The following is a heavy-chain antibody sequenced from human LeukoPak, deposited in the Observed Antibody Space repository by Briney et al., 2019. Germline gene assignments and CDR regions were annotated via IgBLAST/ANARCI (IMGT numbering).Heavy chain of an antibody. Sequence: GGSLRLSCAASGFTFSSYWMNWVRQAPGKGLEWVANIKQDESEKYYVDSLKGRFTISRDNAKNSLYLQMNSLGAEDTAVYYCARRQCSSISCYYAFDIWGQGTMVTVSS. V-gene: IGHV3-7*01. CDR2: IKQDESEK. CDR1: GFTFSSYW. J-gene: IGHJ3*02. D-gene: IGHD2-2*01. CDR3: ARRQCSSISCYYAFDI.